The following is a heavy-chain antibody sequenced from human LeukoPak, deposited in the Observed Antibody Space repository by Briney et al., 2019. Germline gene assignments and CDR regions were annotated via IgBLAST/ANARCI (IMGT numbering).Heavy chain of an antibody. J-gene: IGHJ6*03. V-gene: IGHV4-59*01. CDR1: GGSISSYY. D-gene: IGHD1-1*01. Sequence: SETLSLTCTVSGGSISSYYWSWIRQPPGKGLEWIGYIYYSGSTNYNPSLKSRVTISVDTSKNQFSLKLSSVTAADTAVYYCAGAQPRAYYYYYYMDVWGKGTTVTVSS. CDR3: AGAQPRAYYYYYYMDV. CDR2: IYYSGST.